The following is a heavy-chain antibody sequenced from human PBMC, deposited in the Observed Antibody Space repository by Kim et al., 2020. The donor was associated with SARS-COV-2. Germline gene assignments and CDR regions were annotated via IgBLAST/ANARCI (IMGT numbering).Heavy chain of an antibody. V-gene: IGHV4-34*01. CDR3: ARGPRGIAGAHPNAFDI. J-gene: IGHJ3*02. D-gene: IGHD1-26*01. Sequence: SETLSLTCAVYGGSFSGYYWSWIRQPPGKGLEWIGEINHSGSTNYNPSLKSRVTISVDTSKNQFSLKLSSVTAADTAVYYCARGPRGIAGAHPNAFDIWG. CDR1: GGSFSGYY. CDR2: INHSGST.